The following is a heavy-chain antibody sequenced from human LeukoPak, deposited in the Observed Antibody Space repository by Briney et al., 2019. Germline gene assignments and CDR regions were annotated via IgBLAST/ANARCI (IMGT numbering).Heavy chain of an antibody. Sequence: GGSLRLSCAASGFTVSSNYMSWVRQAQGKGLEWVSVIYSGGSTYYADSVKGRFTISRDNSKNTLYLQMNSLRAEDTAVYYCARDHKGYCSSTSCSYYYYYYMDVWGKGTTVTVSS. V-gene: IGHV3-53*01. CDR2: IYSGGST. CDR3: ARDHKGYCSSTSCSYYYYYYMDV. CDR1: GFTVSSNY. J-gene: IGHJ6*03. D-gene: IGHD2-2*01.